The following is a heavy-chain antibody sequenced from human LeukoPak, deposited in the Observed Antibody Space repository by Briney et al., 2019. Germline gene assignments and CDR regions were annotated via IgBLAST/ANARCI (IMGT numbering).Heavy chain of an antibody. V-gene: IGHV3-21*01. CDR3: VTAGTYSGYDFGSRL. J-gene: IGHJ4*02. Sequence: GGSLRLSCAASGFTFSSYSMNWVRQAPGKGLEWVSSISSSSSYIYYADSVKGRFTISRDNAENSLYLQMNSLRAEDTAVYYCVTAGTYSGYDFGSRLWGQGTLVTVSS. CDR1: GFTFSSYS. D-gene: IGHD5-12*01. CDR2: ISSSSSYI.